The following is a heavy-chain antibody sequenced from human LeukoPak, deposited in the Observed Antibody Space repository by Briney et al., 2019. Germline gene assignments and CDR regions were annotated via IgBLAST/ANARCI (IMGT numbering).Heavy chain of an antibody. CDR1: GDSISSYY. J-gene: IGHJ6*02. V-gene: IGHV4-59*01. CDR3: AGNYYYGMDV. Sequence: SETLSLTCTVSGDSISSYYWSWVRQPPGKGLEWIGYIYYSGTTNYNPSLKSRVTISVDTSKNQFSLKLTSVTAADTAVYYCAGNYYYGMDVWGQGTTVTVSS. CDR2: IYYSGTT.